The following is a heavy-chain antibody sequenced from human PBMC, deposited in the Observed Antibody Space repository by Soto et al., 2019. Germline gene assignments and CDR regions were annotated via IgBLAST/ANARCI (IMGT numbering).Heavy chain of an antibody. CDR1: GVSLSTNGVS. CDR2: IYWDDDK. CDR3: THSILVVPTTRNAFDL. D-gene: IGHD2-2*01. V-gene: IGHV2-5*02. Sequence: QITLKESSPTLVKPTQTLTLTCTFSGVSLSTNGVSVGWIRQPPGKALEWLALIYWDDDKRYSPSLKSRLIITKDTSKNQVVLVMTNIDPLDTATYYCTHSILVVPTTRNAFDLWGQGTMVTVSS. J-gene: IGHJ3*01.